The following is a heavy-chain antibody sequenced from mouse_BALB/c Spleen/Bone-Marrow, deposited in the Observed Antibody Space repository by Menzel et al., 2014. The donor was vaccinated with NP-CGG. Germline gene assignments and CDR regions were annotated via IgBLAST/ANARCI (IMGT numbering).Heavy chain of an antibody. CDR2: ISSGGST. Sequence: EVHLAESGGGLVKPGGSLKLSCAASGFTFSSYAMSWVRQTPEKRLEWVASISSGGSTYYPDSVKGRFTISRDNARNILYLQMSSLRSEDTAMYYCASYYDYTWFAYWGQGTLVTVSA. D-gene: IGHD2-4*01. J-gene: IGHJ3*01. CDR1: GFTFSSYA. CDR3: ASYYDYTWFAY. V-gene: IGHV5-6-5*01.